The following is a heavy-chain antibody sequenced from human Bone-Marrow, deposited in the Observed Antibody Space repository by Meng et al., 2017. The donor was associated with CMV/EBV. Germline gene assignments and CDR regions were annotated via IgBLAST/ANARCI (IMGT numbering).Heavy chain of an antibody. CDR3: ARAPLLLWFGELLPLHVDY. J-gene: IGHJ4*02. CDR1: GYSISSGYY. V-gene: IGHV4-38-2*02. Sequence: SETLSLTCTVSGYSISSGYYWGWIRQPPGKGLEWIGTIYHRGSTYYNPSLKSRVTISLDTSKNHFSLKLSSVTAADTAVYYCARAPLLLWFGELLPLHVDYWGQGTLVTVSS. CDR2: IYHRGST. D-gene: IGHD3-10*01.